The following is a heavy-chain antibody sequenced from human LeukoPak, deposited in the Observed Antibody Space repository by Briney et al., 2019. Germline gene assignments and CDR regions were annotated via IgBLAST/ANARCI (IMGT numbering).Heavy chain of an antibody. J-gene: IGHJ3*02. CDR3: ARDTYYYDSSGYYSYDAFDI. V-gene: IGHV1-18*01. Sequence: ASVKVSCKASGYTFTSYGISWVRQAPGQGLEWMGWISAYNGNTNYAQKLQGRVTMTTDTSTSTAYMELRSLRSEDTAVYYCARDTYYYDSSGYYSYDAFDIWGQGTMVTVSS. CDR2: ISAYNGNT. CDR1: GYTFTSYG. D-gene: IGHD3-22*01.